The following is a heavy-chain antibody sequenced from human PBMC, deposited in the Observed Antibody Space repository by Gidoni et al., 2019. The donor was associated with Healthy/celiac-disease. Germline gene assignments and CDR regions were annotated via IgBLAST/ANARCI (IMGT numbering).Heavy chain of an antibody. CDR1: GFTFSSYG. J-gene: IGHJ5*02. D-gene: IGHD3-3*01. Sequence: QVQLVESGGGVVQPGRSLRRSCAASGFTFSSYGMHWVRQAPGKGLEWVAVILYDGSNKSYADSVKGRFTISRDNSQNTLYLQMNSLRAEDTAVYYCARERRIFGVVIIPPQGGGWFDPWGQGTLVTVSS. V-gene: IGHV3-33*01. CDR2: ILYDGSNK. CDR3: ARERRIFGVVIIPPQGGGWFDP.